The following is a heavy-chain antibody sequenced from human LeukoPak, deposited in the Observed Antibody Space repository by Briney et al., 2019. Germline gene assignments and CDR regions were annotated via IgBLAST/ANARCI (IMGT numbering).Heavy chain of an antibody. CDR2: IIPILGTA. J-gene: IGHJ4*02. CDR3: ARDRSGRYFDY. Sequence: GASVKVSCKASGGTFSSYAISWVRQAPGQGLEWMGGIIPILGTANYAQKFQGRVTITTDESTSTAYMELSSLRSEDTAVYYCARDRSGRYFDYWGQGTLVTVSS. D-gene: IGHD3-10*01. CDR1: GGTFSSYA. V-gene: IGHV1-69*05.